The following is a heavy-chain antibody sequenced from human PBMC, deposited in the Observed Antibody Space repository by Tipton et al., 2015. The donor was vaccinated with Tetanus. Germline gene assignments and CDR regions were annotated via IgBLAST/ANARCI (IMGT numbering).Heavy chain of an antibody. CDR1: NGSFNGFF. V-gene: IGHV4-34*01. CDR2: INLSGRT. D-gene: IGHD4-17*01. J-gene: IGHJ4*02. CDR3: ARSRPGAMTTVTTFEY. Sequence: TLSLTCVVSNGSFNGFFWSWVRHPPGERLEWIGEINLSGRTNNNSSLKSRVTISVDTSKNQFSLKLSSVTAADTAVYYCARSRPGAMTTVTTFEYWGQGTLVTVSS.